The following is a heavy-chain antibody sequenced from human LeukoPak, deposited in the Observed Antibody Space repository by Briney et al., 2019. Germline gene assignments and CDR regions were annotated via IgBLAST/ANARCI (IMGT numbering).Heavy chain of an antibody. CDR2: IIPIFGTA. V-gene: IGHV1-69*05. Sequence: SVKVSCKASGGTFSSYAISWVRQAPGQGLEWMGGIIPIFGTANSAQKFGGRVTITTDESTSTAHMELSSLRSEDTAVYYCARDRIAVAGTHFDYWGQGTLVTVSS. J-gene: IGHJ4*02. D-gene: IGHD6-19*01. CDR1: GGTFSSYA. CDR3: ARDRIAVAGTHFDY.